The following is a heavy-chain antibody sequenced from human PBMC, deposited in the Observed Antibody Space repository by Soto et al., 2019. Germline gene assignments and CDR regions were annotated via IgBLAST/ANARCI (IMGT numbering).Heavy chain of an antibody. Sequence: QVQLQESGPGLVKPSETLSLTCAVSGGSISISNWWSWVRQTPGKGLEWIGQIHHSGSTNYSPSLTSRVTISVDKAKNQFSLKMNSVTAADTAVYYCARGGYYFYMDVWGKGTTGTVSS. CDR1: GGSISISNW. J-gene: IGHJ6*03. CDR3: ARGGYYFYMDV. V-gene: IGHV4-4*02. CDR2: IHHSGST. D-gene: IGHD1-26*01.